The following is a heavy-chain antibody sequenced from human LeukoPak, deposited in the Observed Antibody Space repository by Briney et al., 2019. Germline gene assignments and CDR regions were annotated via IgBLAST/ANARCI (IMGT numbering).Heavy chain of an antibody. D-gene: IGHD3-10*01. CDR2: IYYSGST. CDR1: GGSIGSYY. V-gene: IGHV4-59*01. CDR3: ARDFYYGSGGDAFDI. Sequence: SETLSLTCTVSGGSIGSYYLSWIRQPPGKGLEWIGYIYYSGSTNYNPSLKSRVTISVDTSKNQFSLKLSSVTAADTAVYYCARDFYYGSGGDAFDIWGQGTMVTVSS. J-gene: IGHJ3*02.